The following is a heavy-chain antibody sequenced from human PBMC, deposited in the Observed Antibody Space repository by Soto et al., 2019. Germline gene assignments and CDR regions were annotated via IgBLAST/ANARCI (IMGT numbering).Heavy chain of an antibody. D-gene: IGHD2-21*01. Sequence: WTWIRQHPGKGLEWIGYIYNSESTYYNPSLKSRVTISADTSRNQFSLKLSSVTAADTAVYYCARGTYCGGDCFSGTAYWGQGSLVTVSS. V-gene: IGHV4-31*02. CDR3: ARGTYCGGDCFSGTAY. CDR2: IYNSEST. J-gene: IGHJ4*02.